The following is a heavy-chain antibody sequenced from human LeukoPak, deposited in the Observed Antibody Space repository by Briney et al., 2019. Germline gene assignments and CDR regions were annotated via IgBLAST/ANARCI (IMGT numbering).Heavy chain of an antibody. V-gene: IGHV1-18*01. CDR2: INAYNGNT. CDR1: GGTFSSYA. CDR3: ARQGYSGHSQGAADY. D-gene: IGHD4-23*01. J-gene: IGHJ4*02. Sequence: ASVKVSCKASGGTFSSYAISWVRQAPGQGLEWMGWINAYNGNTNYAQKLQGRVTMTTDASTSTAHMELRSLRSDDTAVYYCARQGYSGHSQGAADYWGQGTLVTVSS.